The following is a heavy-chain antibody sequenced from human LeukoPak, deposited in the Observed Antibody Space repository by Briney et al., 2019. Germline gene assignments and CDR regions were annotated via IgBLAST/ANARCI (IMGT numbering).Heavy chain of an antibody. J-gene: IGHJ4*02. D-gene: IGHD3-10*01. Sequence: PGGSLRLSCAASGFPFSSYAMSWVRQAPGKGLEGVSAISGSGGSTYYADSVKGRFTISRDNSKNTLYLQMNSLRAEDTAVYYCAKGPRHGFGDPFDYWGQGTLVTVSS. CDR2: ISGSGGST. V-gene: IGHV3-23*01. CDR3: AKGPRHGFGDPFDY. CDR1: GFPFSSYA.